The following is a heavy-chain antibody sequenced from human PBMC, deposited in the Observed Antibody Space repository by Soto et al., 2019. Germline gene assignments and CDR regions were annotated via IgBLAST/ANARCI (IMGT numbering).Heavy chain of an antibody. CDR3: ARVRYSSSWYVDY. CDR1: GGTFSSYT. D-gene: IGHD6-13*01. V-gene: IGHV1-69*02. CDR2: IIPILGIA. J-gene: IGHJ4*02. Sequence: QVQLVQSGAEVKKPGSSVKVSCKASGGTFSSYTISWVRQAPGQGLEWMGRIIPILGIANYAQKFQGRVTITADKATSTAYMELSSLRSEDTAVYYCARVRYSSSWYVDYWGQGTLVTVSS.